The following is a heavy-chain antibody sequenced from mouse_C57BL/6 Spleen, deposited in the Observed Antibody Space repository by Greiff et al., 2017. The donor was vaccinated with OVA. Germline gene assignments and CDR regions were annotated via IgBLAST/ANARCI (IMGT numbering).Heavy chain of an antibody. D-gene: IGHD2-1*01. CDR1: GYTFTDYE. V-gene: IGHV1-15*01. Sequence: VQLQQSGAELVRPGASVTLSCKASGYTFTDYEMHWVKQTPVHGLEWIGAMDPETGGTAYNQKFKGKAILTADKSSSTAYMELRSLTSEDSAVYYCTSFYYAQYWGQGTTLTVSS. J-gene: IGHJ2*01. CDR3: TSFYYAQY. CDR2: MDPETGGT.